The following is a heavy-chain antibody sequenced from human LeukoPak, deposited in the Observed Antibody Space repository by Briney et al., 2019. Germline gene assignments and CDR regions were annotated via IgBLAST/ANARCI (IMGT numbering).Heavy chain of an antibody. CDR2: INPNSGGT. D-gene: IGHD3-16*01. Sequence: ASVKVSCXASGYTFTGYYMHWVRQAPGQGLEWMEWINPNSGGTNYAQKFQGRVTMTRDTSISTAYMELSRLRSDDTAVYYCARGGEDFNSWFDPWGQGTLVTVSS. CDR1: GYTFTGYY. V-gene: IGHV1-2*02. CDR3: ARGGEDFNSWFDP. J-gene: IGHJ5*02.